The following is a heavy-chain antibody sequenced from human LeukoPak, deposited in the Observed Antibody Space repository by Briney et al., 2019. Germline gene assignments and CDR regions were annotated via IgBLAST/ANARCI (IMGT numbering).Heavy chain of an antibody. Sequence: SETLSLTCTVSGASIGSYYWSWIWQPPGKGLEWIGYISQNGYTKYTPSLKSRVTISRDTSENQFSLILSSVTAADTAVYYCTRHDVVAVIGHGMAVWGQGTTVTVSS. CDR3: TRHDVVAVIGHGMAV. CDR1: GASIGSYY. D-gene: IGHD2-15*01. J-gene: IGHJ6*02. V-gene: IGHV4-59*08. CDR2: ISQNGYT.